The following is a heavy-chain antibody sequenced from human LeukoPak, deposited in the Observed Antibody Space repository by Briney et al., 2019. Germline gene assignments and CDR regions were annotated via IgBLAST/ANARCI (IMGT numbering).Heavy chain of an antibody. J-gene: IGHJ4*02. CDR3: ASGHYYDSSGYYYVLDDFDY. CDR2: ISSSSSYI. CDR1: GFTFSSYS. V-gene: IGHV3-21*01. D-gene: IGHD3-22*01. Sequence: GGSLRLSCAASGFTFSSYSMNWVCQAPGKGLEWVSSISSSSSYIYYADSVKGRFTISRDNAKNSLYLQMNSLRAEDTAVYYCASGHYYDSSGYYYVLDDFDYWGQGTLVTVSS.